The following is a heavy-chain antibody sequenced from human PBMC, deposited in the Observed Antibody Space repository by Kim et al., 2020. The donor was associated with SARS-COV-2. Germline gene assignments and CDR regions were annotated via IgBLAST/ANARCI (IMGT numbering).Heavy chain of an antibody. V-gene: IGHV4-39*07. Sequence: SETLSLTYTVSGGSISSSSYYWGWIRQPPGKGLEWIGSIYYSGSTYYNPSLKSRVTISVDTSKNQFSLKLSSVTAADTAVYYCARVLVGATHYYFDYWGQGTLVTVSA. CDR3: ARVLVGATHYYFDY. CDR2: IYYSGST. J-gene: IGHJ4*02. CDR1: GGSISSSSYY. D-gene: IGHD1-26*01.